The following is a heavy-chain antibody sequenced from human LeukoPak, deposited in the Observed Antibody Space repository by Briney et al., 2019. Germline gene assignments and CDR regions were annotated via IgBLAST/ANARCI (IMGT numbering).Heavy chain of an antibody. CDR1: GFTFSSYS. Sequence: GGSLRLSCAASGFTFSSYSMNWVRQAPGKGLEWDSSISSSSSYIYYADSVKGRFTISRDNAKNSLYLQMNSLRAEDTAVYYCARASGPAAPFDYWGQGTLVTVSS. CDR3: ARASGPAAPFDY. D-gene: IGHD6-13*01. J-gene: IGHJ4*02. V-gene: IGHV3-21*01. CDR2: ISSSSSYI.